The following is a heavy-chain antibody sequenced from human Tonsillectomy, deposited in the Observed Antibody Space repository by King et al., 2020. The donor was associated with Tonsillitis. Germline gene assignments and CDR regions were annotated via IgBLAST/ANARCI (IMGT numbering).Heavy chain of an antibody. D-gene: IGHD2/OR15-2a*01. CDR2: IVVGSGNT. CDR1: GFTFSSSA. CDR3: AADTHNSIPPTYYHFYRMDV. V-gene: IGHV1-58*02. J-gene: IGHJ6*02. Sequence: MQLVQSGPEVKKPGTSVKVSCKASGFTFSSSAIQWVRQARGHRLEWIGWIVVGSGNTNYAQDFQERVTTIRDMSTSTAYMELSNLRSEDTAVYYCAADTHNSIPPTYYHFYRMDVWGQGTTVTVSS.